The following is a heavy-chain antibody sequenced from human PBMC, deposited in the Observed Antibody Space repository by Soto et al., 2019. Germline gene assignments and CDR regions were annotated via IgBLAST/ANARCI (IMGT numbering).Heavy chain of an antibody. D-gene: IGHD5-12*01. CDR3: ARDSAYAFDY. CDR2: ISGSSSII. V-gene: IGHV3-48*02. J-gene: IGHJ4*02. CDR1: GFTFSSYS. Sequence: RLSCAASGFTFSSYSMNWVRQAPGKGLEWVSYISGSSSIISYADSVKGRITISRDNAKNSLYLQMDSLRDEDTAVYFCARDSAYAFDYWGQGALVTVSS.